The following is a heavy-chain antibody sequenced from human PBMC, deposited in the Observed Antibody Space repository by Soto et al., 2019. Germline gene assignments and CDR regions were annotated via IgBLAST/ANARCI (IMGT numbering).Heavy chain of an antibody. CDR2: IRSKTYGGTA. CDR1: GFSFSNAW. CDR3: PTDPLASSGLHSGWGWFDP. V-gene: IGHV3-15*07. D-gene: IGHD6-19*01. J-gene: IGHJ5*02. Sequence: ESGGGLVKPAGSLRLSCAASGFSFSNAWMNWVRQAPGKGLEWVGRIRSKTYGGTADYAAPVTGRFTISRDDAKNTLYLEMNSLKTEDTAVYHCPTDPLASSGLHSGWGWFDPWGQGTLVTVSS.